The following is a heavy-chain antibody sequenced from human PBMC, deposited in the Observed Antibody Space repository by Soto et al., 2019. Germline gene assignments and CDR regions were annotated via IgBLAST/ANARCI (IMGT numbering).Heavy chain of an antibody. CDR2: ITSSSTYI. J-gene: IGHJ4*02. D-gene: IGHD6-19*01. Sequence: GGSLRLSCAASGFTFSSFAMSWVRQAPGKGLEWVSSITSSSTYIYYADSVKGRFTISRDNAKNSLYLQMNSLRAEDTAVYYCARAPIGSAWFVDYWGQRTLVTVSS. CDR3: ARAPIGSAWFVDY. V-gene: IGHV3-21*01. CDR1: GFTFSSFA.